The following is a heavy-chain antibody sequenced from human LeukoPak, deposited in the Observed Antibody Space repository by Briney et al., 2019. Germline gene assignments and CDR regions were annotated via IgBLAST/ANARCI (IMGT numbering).Heavy chain of an antibody. J-gene: IGHJ5*02. D-gene: IGHD3-10*01. V-gene: IGHV1-8*03. CDR1: GYTFTSYD. Sequence: ASVKVSCKASGYTFTSYDINWVRQATGQGLEWMGWMNPNSGNTGYAQKFQGRVTITRNTSIGTAYMELSSLRSEDTAVYYCARGLVMGRAGPLGRGWFDPWGQGTLVTVSS. CDR2: MNPNSGNT. CDR3: ARGLVMGRAGPLGRGWFDP.